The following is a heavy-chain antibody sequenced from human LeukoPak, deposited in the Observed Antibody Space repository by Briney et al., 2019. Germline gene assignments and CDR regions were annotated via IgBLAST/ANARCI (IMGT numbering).Heavy chain of an antibody. CDR1: GFTFSYYE. Sequence: GGSLRLSCAASGFTFSYYEMNWVRQAPGKGLEWVSYISNSGATIYYADSVKGRFTISRDNAKNSLYLQMSSLRDEDTALYYCASLAPIGNCWGQGTLVTVSS. J-gene: IGHJ4*02. CDR2: ISNSGATI. CDR3: ASLAPIGNC. V-gene: IGHV3-48*02.